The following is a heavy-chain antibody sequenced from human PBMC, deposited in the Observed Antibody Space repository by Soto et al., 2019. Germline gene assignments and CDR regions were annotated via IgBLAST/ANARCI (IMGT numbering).Heavy chain of an antibody. J-gene: IGHJ4*02. CDR3: AKEGYGDYVGLDY. CDR1: GFTFSSYA. D-gene: IGHD4-17*01. V-gene: IGHV3-23*01. CDR2: ISGSGGIT. Sequence: GGSLRLSCAASGFTFSSYAMNWVRQAPGKGLEWVSVISGSGGITYYADSVKGRFTTSRDKSKNTLYLQMNSLRVEDTAVYYCAKEGYGDYVGLDYWGQGTLVTVSS.